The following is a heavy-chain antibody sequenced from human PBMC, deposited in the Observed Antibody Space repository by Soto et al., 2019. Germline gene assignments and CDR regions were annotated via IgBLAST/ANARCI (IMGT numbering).Heavy chain of an antibody. Sequence: QVQLQQWGAGLLRPSETLSLTCAFYGGSFDDFYWSWVRQSPGKGLEWVGEISHDGGTNYSPSLARRVSISVDTSKNQCSLHLRSVTAADTGLYYCARGQLVWYGDLTPYHRDMDVWGQGTTVTVSS. J-gene: IGHJ6*02. CDR2: ISHDGGT. CDR3: ARGQLVWYGDLTPYHRDMDV. V-gene: IGHV4-34*02. D-gene: IGHD3-10*01. CDR1: GGSFDDFY.